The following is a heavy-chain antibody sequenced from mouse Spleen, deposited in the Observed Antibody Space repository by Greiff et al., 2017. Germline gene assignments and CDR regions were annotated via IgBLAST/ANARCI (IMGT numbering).Heavy chain of an antibody. V-gene: IGHV1-81*01. CDR3: ARSSSYRFAY. J-gene: IGHJ3*01. CDR1: GYTFTSYG. CDR2: IYPRSGNT. Sequence: VKLMESGAELARPGASVKLSCKASGYTFTSYGISWVKQRTGQGLEWIGEIYPRSGNTYYNEKFKGKATLTADKSSSTAYMELRSLTSEDSAVYFCARSSSYRFAYWGQGTLVTVSA. D-gene: IGHD1-1*01.